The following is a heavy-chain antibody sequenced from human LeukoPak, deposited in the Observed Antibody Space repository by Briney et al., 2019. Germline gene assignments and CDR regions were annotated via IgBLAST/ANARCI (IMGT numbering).Heavy chain of an antibody. Sequence: TSETLSLTCAVYGGSFSGYYWSWIRQPPGKGLEWIGEINHSGSTNYNPSLKSRVTISVDTSKNQFSLKLSSVTAADTAVYYCARMRRTTVTDAFDYWGQGTLVTVSS. CDR3: ARMRRTTVTDAFDY. CDR1: GGSFSGYY. V-gene: IGHV4-34*01. CDR2: INHSGST. D-gene: IGHD4-11*01. J-gene: IGHJ4*02.